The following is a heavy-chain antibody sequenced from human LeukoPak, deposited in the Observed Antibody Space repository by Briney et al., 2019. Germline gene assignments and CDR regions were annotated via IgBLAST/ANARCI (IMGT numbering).Heavy chain of an antibody. V-gene: IGHV3-48*01. CDR3: AREYSSSSGRAFDI. J-gene: IGHJ3*02. Sequence: GGSLRLSCAASGFIFGSYGMHWVRQAPGKGLEWVSYISSSSATIYYADSVKGRFTISRDNAKNSLYLQMNSLRAEDTAVYYCAREYSSSSGRAFDIWGQGTMVTVSS. CDR2: ISSSSATI. CDR1: GFIFGSYG. D-gene: IGHD6-6*01.